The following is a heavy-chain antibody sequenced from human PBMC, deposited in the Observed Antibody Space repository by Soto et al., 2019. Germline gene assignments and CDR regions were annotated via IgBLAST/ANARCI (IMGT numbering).Heavy chain of an antibody. J-gene: IGHJ4*02. Sequence: EVQLVESGGGLIQPGGSLRLSCAASGFTVSSNYMSWVRQAPGRGLAWVSVINGGGSTSHADSVKGRFTISRDNSKNTLYLQMNSLRAEDTAVYYCARGGDYDYVWGSYRYTGDYWGQGTLVTVSS. CDR1: GFTVSSNY. D-gene: IGHD3-16*02. CDR2: INGGGST. CDR3: ARGGDYDYVWGSYRYTGDY. V-gene: IGHV3-53*01.